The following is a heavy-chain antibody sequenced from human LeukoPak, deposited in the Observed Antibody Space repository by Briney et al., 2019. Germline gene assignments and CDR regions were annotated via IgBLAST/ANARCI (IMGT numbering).Heavy chain of an antibody. V-gene: IGHV1-8*01. CDR3: ARALSKVVGGPSQLGYYFDY. CDR1: GYTFTSYD. CDR2: MNPNSGNT. J-gene: IGHJ4*02. D-gene: IGHD1-26*01. Sequence: ASVKVSCKASGYTFTSYDINWVRQATGQGLEWMGWMNPNSGNTGYAQKFQGRVTMTRNTSISTAYMELSSLRSEDTAVHYCARALSKVVGGPSQLGYYFDYWGQGTLVTVSS.